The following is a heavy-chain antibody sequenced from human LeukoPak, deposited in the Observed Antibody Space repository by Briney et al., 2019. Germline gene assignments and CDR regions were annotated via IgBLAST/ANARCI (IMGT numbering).Heavy chain of an antibody. V-gene: IGHV1-69*13. CDR3: ARDPWRLNRCSSSPHIRFDY. CDR2: IIPIFGTA. Sequence: SVKVSCKASGGTFSSYAISWVRQAPGQGLEWMGGIIPIFGTANYAQKFQGRVTITADESTSTAYMELSSLRSEDTAVYYCARDPWRLNRCSSSPHIRFDYWGQGTLVTVSS. D-gene: IGHD6-13*01. J-gene: IGHJ4*02. CDR1: GGTFSSYA.